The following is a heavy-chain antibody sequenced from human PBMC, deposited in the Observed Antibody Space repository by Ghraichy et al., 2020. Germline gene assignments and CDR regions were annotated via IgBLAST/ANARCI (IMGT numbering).Heavy chain of an antibody. V-gene: IGHV2-70*11. D-gene: IGHD4-17*01. CDR3: ARISVTTGWFDP. J-gene: IGHJ5*02. CDR1: GFSLSTSGMC. CDR2: IDWDDDK. Sequence: SGPTLVKPTHTLTLTCTFSGFSLSTSGMCVSWIRQPPGKAPEWLARIDWDDDKYYSTSLKTRLTISKDTSKNQVVLTMTNMDPVDTATYYCARISVTTGWFDPWGQGTLVTVSS.